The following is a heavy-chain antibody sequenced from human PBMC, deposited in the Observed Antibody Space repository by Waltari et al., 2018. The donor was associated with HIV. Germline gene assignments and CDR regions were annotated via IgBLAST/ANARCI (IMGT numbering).Heavy chain of an antibody. CDR2: IYYSGST. CDR3: ASSKVRGVIYFDY. CDR1: GGSISIYY. J-gene: IGHJ4*02. V-gene: IGHV4-59*01. Sequence: QVQLQQSGPGLVKPSETLSLTCIVSGGSISIYYWSWIRQPPGKGLEWIGYIYYSGSTNYNPSLKSRVTISVDTSKNQISLKLSSATAADTAVYYCASSKVRGVIYFDYWGQGTLVTVSS. D-gene: IGHD3-10*01.